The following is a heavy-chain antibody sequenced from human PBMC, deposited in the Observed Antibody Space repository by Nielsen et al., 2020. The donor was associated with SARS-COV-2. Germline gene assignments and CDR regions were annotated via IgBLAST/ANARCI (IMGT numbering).Heavy chain of an antibody. V-gene: IGHV1-3*01. Sequence: ASVKVSCKASGYTFTSYTIHWVSQAHGQRLEWMGWINAGNGNTKYSQKFQGRVTITRDTSASTAYMELSSLRSEDTAVFYCARYTTGLFDYWGQGTLVTVSS. CDR3: ARYTTGLFDY. CDR2: INAGNGNT. D-gene: IGHD2-2*02. J-gene: IGHJ4*02. CDR1: GYTFTSYT.